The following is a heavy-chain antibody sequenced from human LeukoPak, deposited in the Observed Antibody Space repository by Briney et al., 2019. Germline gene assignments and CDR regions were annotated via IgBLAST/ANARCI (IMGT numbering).Heavy chain of an antibody. V-gene: IGHV3-23*01. D-gene: IGHD1-7*01. J-gene: IGHJ6*03. CDR3: AKRRGLELLYYYYMDV. Sequence: GALRLSCAASGFTFSSYAMNWVRQAPGKGLEWVSAISGSDGSTYYADSVKGRFTISRDNSKNTLYLQMNSLRAEDTAVYYCAKRRGLELLYYYYMDVWGKGTTVTVSS. CDR2: ISGSDGST. CDR1: GFTFSSYA.